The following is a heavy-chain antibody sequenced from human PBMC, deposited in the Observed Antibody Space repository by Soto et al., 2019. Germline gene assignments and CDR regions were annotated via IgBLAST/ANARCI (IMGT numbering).Heavy chain of an antibody. CDR2: TTGGAGLT. J-gene: IGHJ5*02. Sequence: EVQLLESGGGLIQPGGSLRLSCTASGFDLTSYAINWVRQAPGKELEWVSATTGGAGLTYYADSVKGRFSVSSDSPGNTLYMQLNCLRTEDTAVYYCARVDRGSVARPTRLDPWGQGTLVTVSS. CDR3: ARVDRGSVARPTRLDP. D-gene: IGHD2-21*01. CDR1: GFDLTSYA. V-gene: IGHV3-23*01.